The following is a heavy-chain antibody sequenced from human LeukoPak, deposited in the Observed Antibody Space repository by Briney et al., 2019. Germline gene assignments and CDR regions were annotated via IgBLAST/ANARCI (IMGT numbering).Heavy chain of an antibody. V-gene: IGHV3-23*01. D-gene: IGHD2-15*01. CDR3: AKRYCSGGSCYMGFDY. Sequence: PGGSLRLSCAASGFTFSSYAMSWVRQAPGKGLEWVSAISGSGGSTYYADSVKGRFTISRDNSKNTLYLQMHSLRAEDTAVYYCAKRYCSGGSCYMGFDYWGQGTLVTVSS. CDR1: GFTFSSYA. J-gene: IGHJ4*02. CDR2: ISGSGGST.